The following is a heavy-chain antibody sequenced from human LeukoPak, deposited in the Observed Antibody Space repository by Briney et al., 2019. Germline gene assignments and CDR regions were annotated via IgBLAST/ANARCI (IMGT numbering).Heavy chain of an antibody. J-gene: IGHJ6*02. CDR3: ARVSCSGSACYPYYYYAMDV. CDR2: ISSSASYM. CDR1: GFTFNTYS. V-gene: IGHV3-21*06. Sequence: GGSLRLSCAASGFTFNTYSMNWVRQAPGKGLEWISSISSSASYMYYGDSLKGRFTISRDNARNSLYLQMNSLRAEDTAVFYCARVSCSGSACYPYYYYAMDVWGQGTTVTVSS. D-gene: IGHD2-15*01.